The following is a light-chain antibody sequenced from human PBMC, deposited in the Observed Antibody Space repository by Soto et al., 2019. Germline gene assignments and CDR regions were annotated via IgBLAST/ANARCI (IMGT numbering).Light chain of an antibody. V-gene: IGLV3-25*02. CDR1: SLPKQY. CDR3: QSADTSGTVV. Sequence: SYELTQPPSVSVSPGQTARITCSGDSLPKQYPYWYQQRPGQAPLLLIYRNNERPSGIPERFSGSSSGTTVTLTISGVQAEDGADYYCQSADTSGTVVFGGGTKLTVL. CDR2: RNN. J-gene: IGLJ2*01.